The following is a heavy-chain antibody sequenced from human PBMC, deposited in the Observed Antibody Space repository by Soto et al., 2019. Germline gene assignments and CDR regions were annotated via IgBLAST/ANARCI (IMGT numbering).Heavy chain of an antibody. CDR2: INPSGGST. Sequence: GASVKVSCKASGYTFTNYYMHWVRQAPGQGLEWMGIINPSGGSTSYAQKFQGRVTMTRDTSTSTVYMELSSLRSEDTAVYYCARAVTTKWFDPWGQGTLVTVSS. CDR1: GYTFTNYY. D-gene: IGHD4-4*01. V-gene: IGHV1-46*01. J-gene: IGHJ5*02. CDR3: ARAVTTKWFDP.